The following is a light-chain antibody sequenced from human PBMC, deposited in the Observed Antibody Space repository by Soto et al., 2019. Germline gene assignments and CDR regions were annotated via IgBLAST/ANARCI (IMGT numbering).Light chain of an antibody. J-gene: IGKJ3*01. Sequence: DIQMTQSPSSLSASVGDRVTITCQARQDISNYLNWYQQKPGKAPKLLIYDASNLETGVPSRFSGSGSGTDFTFTISSLQPEDIATYYCQQYDNLPFTLGPGTKVDIK. V-gene: IGKV1-33*01. CDR1: QDISNY. CDR2: DAS. CDR3: QQYDNLPFT.